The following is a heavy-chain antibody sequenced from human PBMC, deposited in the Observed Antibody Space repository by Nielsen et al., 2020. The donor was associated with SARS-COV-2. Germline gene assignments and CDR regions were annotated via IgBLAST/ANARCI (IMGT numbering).Heavy chain of an antibody. D-gene: IGHD4-17*01. V-gene: IGHV1-24*01. J-gene: IGHJ5*02. CDR3: ATTYGDYSGPWRGFDP. CDR1: GYTLTELS. CDR2: FDPGDGKT. Sequence: ASVKVSCKVSGYTLTELSMYWVRQAPGKGLEWMGSFDPGDGKTIYAQRFQGRVTMTEDTSTDTAYMELSSLRSEDTAVYYCATTYGDYSGPWRGFDPWGQGTLVTVSS.